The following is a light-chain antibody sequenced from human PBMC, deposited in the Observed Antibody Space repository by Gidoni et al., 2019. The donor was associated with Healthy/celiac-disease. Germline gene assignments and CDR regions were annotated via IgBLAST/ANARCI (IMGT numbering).Light chain of an antibody. CDR2: LCS. V-gene: IGKV2-28*01. CDR3: MQALQGGT. J-gene: IGKJ2*01. CDR1: PSLLHSNGYNY. Sequence: DIVMTQFPRSLPVTPGEPASNSCRSSPSLLHSNGYNYLDWYLQKPGQSPQLLIYLCSKRASGVPDMFSGSGSGTDFTLKSSRVEAEDVGVYYYMQALQGGTFGQXTKLEIK.